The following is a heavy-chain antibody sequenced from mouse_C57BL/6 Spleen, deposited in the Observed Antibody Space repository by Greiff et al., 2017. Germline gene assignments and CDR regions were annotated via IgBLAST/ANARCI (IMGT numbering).Heavy chain of an antibody. CDR3: ARGERGFSY. CDR1: GFTFTSYW. CDR2: IDTSDSET. Sequence: QVQLQQPGAELVRPGSSVKLSCKASGFTFTSYWMHWVKQRPEQGLEWIGNIDTSDSETYYNQKFKDKVTMTVDKSSSTAFLQISSLTSEDSSVYYCARGERGFSYWGQGTLVTVSA. V-gene: IGHV1-52*01. J-gene: IGHJ3*01.